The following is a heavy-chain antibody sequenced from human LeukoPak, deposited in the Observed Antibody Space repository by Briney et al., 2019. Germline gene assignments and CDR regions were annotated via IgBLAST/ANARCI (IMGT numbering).Heavy chain of an antibody. CDR1: GYTFTNYG. V-gene: IGHV1-18*01. CDR2: ISAYNGNT. J-gene: IGHJ5*02. D-gene: IGHD3-3*01. Sequence: GASVKVSCKASGYTFTNYGISWVRQAPGQGLEWMGWISAYNGNTNYAQKLQGRVTMTTDTSTSTAYMELRSLRSDDTAVYYCARDQSLRFLEWLRGPVGWFDPWGQGTLVTVSS. CDR3: ARDQSLRFLEWLRGPVGWFDP.